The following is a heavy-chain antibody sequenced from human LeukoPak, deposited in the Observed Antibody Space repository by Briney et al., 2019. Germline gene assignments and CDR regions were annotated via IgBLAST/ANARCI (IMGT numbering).Heavy chain of an antibody. CDR1: GYTFTSYD. V-gene: IGHV1-8*01. CDR2: MNPNSGNT. J-gene: IGHJ4*02. Sequence: ASVTVSCTASGYTFTSYDINWVRQATGQGLEWMGWMNPNSGNTGYAQKFQGRVTMTRNTSISTAYMELSSLRSEDTAVYYCARLIAVAGTGLRDYWGQGTLVTVSS. D-gene: IGHD6-19*01. CDR3: ARLIAVAGTGLRDY.